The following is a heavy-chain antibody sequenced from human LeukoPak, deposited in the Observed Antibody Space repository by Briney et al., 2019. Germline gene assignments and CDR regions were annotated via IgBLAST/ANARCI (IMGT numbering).Heavy chain of an antibody. CDR3: ARDPRVPAAPGYYFDY. CDR1: GFTFSSYA. Sequence: GRSLRLSCAASGFTFSSYAMHWVRQAPGKGLEWVAVISYDGSNKYYADSVKGRFTISRDNSKNTLYLQMNSLRAEDTAVYYCARDPRVPAAPGYYFDYWGQGTLVTVSS. V-gene: IGHV3-30*04. D-gene: IGHD2-2*01. CDR2: ISYDGSNK. J-gene: IGHJ4*02.